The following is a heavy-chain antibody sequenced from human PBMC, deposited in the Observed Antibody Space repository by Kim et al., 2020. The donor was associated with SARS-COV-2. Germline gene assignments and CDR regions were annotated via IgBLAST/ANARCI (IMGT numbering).Heavy chain of an antibody. Sequence: GGSLRLSCAASGFTFSNAWMSWVRQAPGKGLEWVGRIKSKTDGGTTDYAAPVKGRFTISRDDSKNTLYLQMNSLKTEDTAVYYCTTGDTGLDGDYVGGWGQGTLVTVSS. CDR2: IKSKTDGGTT. CDR1: GFTFSNAW. V-gene: IGHV3-15*01. CDR3: TTGDTGLDGDYVGG. D-gene: IGHD4-17*01. J-gene: IGHJ4*02.